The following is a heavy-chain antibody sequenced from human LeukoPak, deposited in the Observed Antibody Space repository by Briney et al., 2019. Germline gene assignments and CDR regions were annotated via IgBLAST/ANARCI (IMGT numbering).Heavy chain of an antibody. Sequence: GGSLRLSCAASGFTFSSYAMSWVRQAPGKGLEWVSAISGGGGSTYYADSVKGRFTISRDNSKNTLYLQMNSLRAEDTAVYYCAVSGSYYFDYWGQGTLVTVSS. J-gene: IGHJ4*02. D-gene: IGHD1-26*01. CDR3: AVSGSYYFDY. CDR2: ISGGGGST. CDR1: GFTFSSYA. V-gene: IGHV3-23*01.